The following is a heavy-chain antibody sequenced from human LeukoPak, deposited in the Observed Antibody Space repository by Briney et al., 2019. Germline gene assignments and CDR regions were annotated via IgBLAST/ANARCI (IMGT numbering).Heavy chain of an antibody. CDR2: IYTSESI. V-gene: IGHV4-4*07. J-gene: IGHJ6*02. CDR1: GGSISGYY. CDR3: ARDDLVYSVHHGMDV. Sequence: SETLPLTCTVSGGSISGYYWSWLRQPAGKGLEWIGRIYTSESINYNPTLKSRITMSVDTSKNQISLRLSSVTAADTAVYFCARDDLVYSVHHGMDVWGRGITVTVSS. D-gene: IGHD2-15*01.